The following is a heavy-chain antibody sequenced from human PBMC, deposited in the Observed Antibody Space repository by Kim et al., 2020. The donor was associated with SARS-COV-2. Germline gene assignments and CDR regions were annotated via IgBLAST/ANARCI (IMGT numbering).Heavy chain of an antibody. D-gene: IGHD5-18*01. Sequence: GGSLRLSCAASGFTFSSYWMSWVRQAPGKGLEWVANIKQDGSEKYYVDSVKGRFTISRDNAKNSLYLQMNSLRAEDTAVYYCARYNIYRYGCKPDAFDIWGQGTMVTVSS. CDR2: IKQDGSEK. J-gene: IGHJ3*02. V-gene: IGHV3-7*03. CDR3: ARYNIYRYGCKPDAFDI. CDR1: GFTFSSYW.